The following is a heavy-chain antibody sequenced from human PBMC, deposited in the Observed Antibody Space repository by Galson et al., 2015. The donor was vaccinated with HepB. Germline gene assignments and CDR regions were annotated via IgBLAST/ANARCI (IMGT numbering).Heavy chain of an antibody. CDR3: ARRGGGSGYDYLGYYYYYGMDV. D-gene: IGHD5-12*01. CDR2: IYYSGST. Sequence: SETLSLTCTVSGGSVSSGSYYWSWIRQPPGKGLEWIGYIYYSGSTNYNPSLKSRVTISVDTSKNQFSLKLSSVTAADTAVYYCARRGGGSGYDYLGYYYYYGMDVWGQGTTVTVSS. CDR1: GGSVSSGSYY. J-gene: IGHJ6*02. V-gene: IGHV4-61*01.